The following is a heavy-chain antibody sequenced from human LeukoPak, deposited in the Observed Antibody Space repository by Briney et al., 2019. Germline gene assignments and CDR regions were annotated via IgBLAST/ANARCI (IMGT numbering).Heavy chain of an antibody. CDR1: GFTFSSYS. J-gene: IGHJ3*02. CDR3: ARDASYGYLSGAFDI. D-gene: IGHD5-18*01. CDR2: ISSSSSYI. Sequence: PGGSLRLSCAASGFTFSSYSMNWVRQAPGKGLEWVSSISSSSSYIYYADSVKGRFTISRDNAKNSLYLQMNSLRAEDTAVYYCARDASYGYLSGAFDIWGQGTMVTVSS. V-gene: IGHV3-21*01.